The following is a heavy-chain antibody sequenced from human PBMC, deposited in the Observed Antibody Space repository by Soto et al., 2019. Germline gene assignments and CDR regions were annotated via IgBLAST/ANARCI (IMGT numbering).Heavy chain of an antibody. CDR1: GGSFSGSY. V-gene: IGHV4-34*01. CDR2: INQSGST. CDR3: ARVVGSSGGYYGSFDI. Sequence: QVQLQQWGAGLLKPSETLSLTCAVYGGSFSGSYWNWIRQPPGKGLEWIGEINQSGSTNYNPSLKSRVTISVDTSKNQFSLKLSSVTAADSAVYYCARVVGSSGGYYGSFDIWGPGTMVTVSS. J-gene: IGHJ3*02. D-gene: IGHD6-19*01.